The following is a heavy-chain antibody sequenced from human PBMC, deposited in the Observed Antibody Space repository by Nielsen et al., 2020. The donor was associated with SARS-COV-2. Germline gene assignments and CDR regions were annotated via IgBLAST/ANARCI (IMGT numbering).Heavy chain of an antibody. CDR3: ARMAGSCTSASCYPTGWFDP. Sequence: GGSLRLSCAASGFTFSSYWMHWVRQDPGMGLVWVSRIDGDGSRTAYAASVEGRFTISRDNGKNTVYLQMNSLRAEDMGLYFCARMAGSCTSASCYPTGWFDPWGQGTLVTVSS. CDR2: IDGDGSRT. V-gene: IGHV3-74*01. J-gene: IGHJ5*02. CDR1: GFTFSSYW. D-gene: IGHD2-2*01.